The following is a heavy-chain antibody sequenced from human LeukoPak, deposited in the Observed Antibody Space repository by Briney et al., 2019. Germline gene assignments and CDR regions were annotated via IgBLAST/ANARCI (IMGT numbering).Heavy chain of an antibody. D-gene: IGHD6-19*01. Sequence: ASVTVSCTASGYTFTSYGISWVRQAPGQGLEWMGWISAYNGNTNYAQKLQGGVTMTTDTSTSTAYMELRSLRSDDTAVYYCARDDSSGWYGGNYFDYWGQGTLVTVSS. V-gene: IGHV1-18*01. CDR3: ARDDSSGWYGGNYFDY. CDR2: ISAYNGNT. J-gene: IGHJ4*02. CDR1: GYTFTSYG.